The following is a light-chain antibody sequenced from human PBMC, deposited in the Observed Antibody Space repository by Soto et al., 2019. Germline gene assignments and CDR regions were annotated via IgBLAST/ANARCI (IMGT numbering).Light chain of an antibody. Sequence: DIQMTQSPSSLSASVGDRVTITCQASQDISNYLNWYQQKPGKAPKLLIYDASNLKTGVPSRFSGSGSGTDFTFTISSLQPEDTATYYCQQYDNLPWTFGQGTKVEIK. CDR1: QDISNY. CDR2: DAS. J-gene: IGKJ1*01. V-gene: IGKV1-33*01. CDR3: QQYDNLPWT.